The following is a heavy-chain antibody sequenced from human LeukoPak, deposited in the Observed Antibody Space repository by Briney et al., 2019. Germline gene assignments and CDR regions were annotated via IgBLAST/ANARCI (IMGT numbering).Heavy chain of an antibody. V-gene: IGHV1-69*04. CDR2: IIPIFGIV. D-gene: IGHD2-15*01. CDR1: GGTFSSYA. J-gene: IGHJ4*02. CDR3: ARGSCSGGSCYPALAYYFDY. Sequence: ASVKVSCKASGGTFSSYAISWVRQAPGQGLEWMGRIIPIFGIVNYAQKFQGRVTITADKSTSTAYMELSSLRSEDTAVYYCARGSCSGGSCYPALAYYFDYWGQGTLVTVSS.